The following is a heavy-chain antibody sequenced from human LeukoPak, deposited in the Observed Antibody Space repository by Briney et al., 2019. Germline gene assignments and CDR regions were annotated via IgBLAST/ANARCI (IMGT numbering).Heavy chain of an antibody. Sequence: SETLSLTCTVSGGSISNYYWTWIRQPPGKGLEWIGYIYYTGATSYNPSLKSRVTISVDTSKNQFSLKLTSVTAADTAVYYCARYGGSGWVIDYWGQGTLVTVSS. CDR1: GGSISNYY. D-gene: IGHD6-19*01. CDR2: IYYTGAT. J-gene: IGHJ4*02. V-gene: IGHV4-59*08. CDR3: ARYGGSGWVIDY.